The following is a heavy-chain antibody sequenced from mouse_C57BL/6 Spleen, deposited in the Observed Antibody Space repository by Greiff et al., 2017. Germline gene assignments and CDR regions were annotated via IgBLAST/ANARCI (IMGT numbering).Heavy chain of an antibody. D-gene: IGHD2-4*01. CDR1: GYTFTSYW. J-gene: IGHJ3*01. Sequence: VQLQQPGAELVKPGASVKLSCKASGYTFTSYWMHWVKQRPGQGLEWIGMIHPNSGSTNYNEKFKSKATLTVDKSSSTAYMQLSSLTSEDSAVXYCARREYDYDGFAYWGQGTLVTVSA. CDR2: IHPNSGST. V-gene: IGHV1-64*01. CDR3: ARREYDYDGFAY.